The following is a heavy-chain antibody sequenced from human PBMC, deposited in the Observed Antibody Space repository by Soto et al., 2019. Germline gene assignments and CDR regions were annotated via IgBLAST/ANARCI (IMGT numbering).Heavy chain of an antibody. CDR2: IIPIIGII. V-gene: IGHV1-69*04. CDR1: VYTFTVYV. CDR3: AGDPDSHYNDSHASSYP. J-gene: IGHJ5*02. D-gene: IGHD4-4*01. Sequence: SSVNVSCKASVYTFTVYVITWVRQAPGQGLEWMGRIIPIIGIINYAQKFQGRVTISADKFTGTAYMELTGLRSDDTAVYYCAGDPDSHYNDSHASSYPWGQGTLVTVSS.